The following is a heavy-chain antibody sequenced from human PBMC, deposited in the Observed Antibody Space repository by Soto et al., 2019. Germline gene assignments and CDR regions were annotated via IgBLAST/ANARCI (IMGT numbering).Heavy chain of an antibody. D-gene: IGHD1-26*01. CDR1: GFTFSSYS. J-gene: IGHJ6*03. Sequence: PGGSLRLSCAASGFTFSSYSMNWVRQAPGKGLEWVSSISSSSYIYYADSVKGRFTISRDNAKNSLYLQMNSLRAEDTAVYYCARDGSRGPTYYYYYMDVWGKGTTVTVSS. V-gene: IGHV3-21*01. CDR3: ARDGSRGPTYYYYYMDV. CDR2: ISSSSYI.